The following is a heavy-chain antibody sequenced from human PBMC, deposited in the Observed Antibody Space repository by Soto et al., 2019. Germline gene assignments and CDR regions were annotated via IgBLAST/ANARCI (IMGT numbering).Heavy chain of an antibody. CDR1: GFTFSNYA. Sequence: GGSLRLSCAASGFTFSNYAMSWVRQAPGKGLEWVSIISGSGDSPYYADSVKGRFTISRDNSRNTLYLQMNSLRAGDSAKYYCAKESTSGLYYFDYWGQGTLVTVSS. CDR2: ISGSGDSP. V-gene: IGHV3-23*01. J-gene: IGHJ4*02. CDR3: AKESTSGLYYFDY. D-gene: IGHD6-19*01.